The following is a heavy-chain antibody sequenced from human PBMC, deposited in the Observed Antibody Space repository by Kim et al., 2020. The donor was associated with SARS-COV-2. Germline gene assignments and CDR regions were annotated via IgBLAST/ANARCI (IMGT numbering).Heavy chain of an antibody. J-gene: IGHJ5*02. CDR3: ARDRLERRWFDP. D-gene: IGHD1-1*01. CDR1: GFTFSSYS. V-gene: IGHV3-21*01. Sequence: GGSLRLSCAASGFTFSSYSMNWVRQAPGKGLEWVSSISSSSSYIYYADSVKGRFTISRDNAKNSLYLQMNSLRAEDTAVYYCARDRLERRWFDPWGQGTLVTVSS. CDR2: ISSSSSYI.